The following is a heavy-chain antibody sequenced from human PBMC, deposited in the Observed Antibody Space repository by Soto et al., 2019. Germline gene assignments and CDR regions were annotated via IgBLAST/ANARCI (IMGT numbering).Heavy chain of an antibody. Sequence: SQTLSLTCAISGDRVSSNSAAWNWIRQSPSRGLEWLGRTYYRTKWYNDYAVSVKSRITFNPDTSKNQFSLQLNSVTPEYTAVYHCVRGKGCYYYYGMDVWGQGTTVTVSS. V-gene: IGHV6-1*01. J-gene: IGHJ6*02. CDR1: GDRVSSNSAA. CDR2: TYYRTKWYN. CDR3: VRGKGCYYYYGMDV.